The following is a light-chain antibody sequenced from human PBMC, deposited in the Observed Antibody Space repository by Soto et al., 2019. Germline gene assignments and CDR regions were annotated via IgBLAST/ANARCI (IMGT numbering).Light chain of an antibody. J-gene: IGKJ4*01. CDR1: QSVSSN. Sequence: EIVMTQSPATLSVSPGERATLSCRASQSVSSNLAWYQQKPGQAPRLLIYGASTRATGIPARFSGSGSGTEFTLTISSLQSEDSAVYYCQQYTNWPLTFGGGVKVEIK. CDR3: QQYTNWPLT. CDR2: GAS. V-gene: IGKV3-15*01.